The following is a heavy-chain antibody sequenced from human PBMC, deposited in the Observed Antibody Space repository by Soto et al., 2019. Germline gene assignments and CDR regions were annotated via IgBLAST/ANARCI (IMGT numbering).Heavy chain of an antibody. J-gene: IGHJ4*02. Sequence: QVQLVQSGAEVKKPGASVKVSCKASGYTFTTYAMHWVRQAPGQRLEWMGWINAGNGNTIYSQKFQGRVTITRDTSASTAYMELSSLRSEDTAVYYCAGSRYYYDSSGYSFAYWGQGTLVTVSS. CDR1: GYTFTTYA. CDR3: AGSRYYYDSSGYSFAY. D-gene: IGHD3-22*01. V-gene: IGHV1-3*01. CDR2: INAGNGNT.